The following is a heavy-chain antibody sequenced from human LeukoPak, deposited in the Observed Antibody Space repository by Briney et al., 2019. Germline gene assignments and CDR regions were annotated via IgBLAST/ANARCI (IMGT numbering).Heavy chain of an antibody. V-gene: IGHV3-23*01. CDR3: AKDRPTPVLRYFDWLLEGAFDY. J-gene: IGHJ4*02. CDR1: GFTFSSYA. D-gene: IGHD3-9*01. CDR2: ISGSGGST. Sequence: PGGSLRLSCAASGFTFSSYAMSWVRQVPGKGLEWVSAISGSGGSTYYADSVKGRFPISRDNTKDTLYLQMNSLRAEDTAVYYCAKDRPTPVLRYFDWLLEGAFDYWGQGTLVTVSS.